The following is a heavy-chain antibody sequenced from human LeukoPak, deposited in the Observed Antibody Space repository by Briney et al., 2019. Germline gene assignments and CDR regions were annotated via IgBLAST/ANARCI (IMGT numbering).Heavy chain of an antibody. CDR3: ARWGTWELRDDY. Sequence: ASVKVSCKASGGTFSSYDINWVRQATGQGLEWMGWMNSNSGNTGYAQKFQGRVTMTRNTSISTAYMELSSLRSEDTAVYYCARWGTWELRDDYWGQGTLVTVSS. J-gene: IGHJ4*02. D-gene: IGHD1-26*01. CDR1: GGTFSSYD. CDR2: MNSNSGNT. V-gene: IGHV1-8*02.